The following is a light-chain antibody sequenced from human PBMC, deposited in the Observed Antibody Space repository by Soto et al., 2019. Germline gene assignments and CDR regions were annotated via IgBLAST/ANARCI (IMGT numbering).Light chain of an antibody. CDR2: DAS. J-gene: IGKJ3*01. Sequence: AIQLTQSPSSLSASVGDRVTITCRASQGISSALAWYQQKPGKDPKLLIYDASSLESGVPSRFSGSGSGTDFTLTISSLQPEDFATYYCQQFNSYPEFTFGPGTKVDIK. CDR1: QGISSA. CDR3: QQFNSYPEFT. V-gene: IGKV1-13*02.